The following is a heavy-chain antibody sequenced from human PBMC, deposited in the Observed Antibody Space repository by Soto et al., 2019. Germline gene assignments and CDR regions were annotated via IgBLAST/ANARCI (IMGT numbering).Heavy chain of an antibody. CDR1: GFTFSTYA. CDR2: ISGSGGDT. D-gene: IGHD5-12*01. CDR3: ARKYSDYDFTLDY. Sequence: GGSLRLSCAASGFTFSTYAMSWVRQAPGKGLEWVSVISGSGGDTYYADSVKGRFTISRDNAKNSLYLQMNSLRAEDTALYYCARKYSDYDFTLDYWGQGTLVTVSS. V-gene: IGHV3-23*01. J-gene: IGHJ4*02.